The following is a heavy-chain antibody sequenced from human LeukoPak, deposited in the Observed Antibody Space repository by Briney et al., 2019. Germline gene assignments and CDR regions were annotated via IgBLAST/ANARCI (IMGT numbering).Heavy chain of an antibody. V-gene: IGHV4-59*01. J-gene: IGHJ4*02. CDR3: ARKEWVPYYFDY. CDR1: GDSISNYY. CDR2: ISYSGST. D-gene: IGHD3-3*01. Sequence: ASETMSLTCTVSGDSISNYYWSWLRQPPGKGLEWIGYISYSGSTNYNPSLKSRVTISVDTSKNQFSLKLTSVTAADTAVYYCARKEWVPYYFDYWGQGTQVTVSS.